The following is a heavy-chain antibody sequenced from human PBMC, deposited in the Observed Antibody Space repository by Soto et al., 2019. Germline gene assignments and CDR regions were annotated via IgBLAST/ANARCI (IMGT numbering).Heavy chain of an antibody. D-gene: IGHD6-13*01. CDR1: GVTLKNSA. Sequence: SVKVSCKASGVTLKNSALSWVRQAPGQGLERMGGIIPVFGPALYAQKFQGRVTITADESTNTAFLDVSSLRSEDTAVYYCGRGGSWAKVDSWGPGTLVTVSS. J-gene: IGHJ4*02. V-gene: IGHV1-69*13. CDR3: GRGGSWAKVDS. CDR2: IIPVFGPA.